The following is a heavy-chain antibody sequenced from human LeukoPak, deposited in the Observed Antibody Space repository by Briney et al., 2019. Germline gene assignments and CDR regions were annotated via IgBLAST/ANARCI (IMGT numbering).Heavy chain of an antibody. Sequence: GRSLRLSCTASGFTFSNYAMHWVRQAPGKGLEWVALISYDGSHKYYADSVKGRFTISRDNSKNTLYLQMNSLRAEDTAVYYCARSYSSTWDDAFDIWGQGTMVTVSS. CDR1: GFTFSNYA. J-gene: IGHJ3*02. V-gene: IGHV3-30*04. CDR2: ISYDGSHK. D-gene: IGHD6-13*01. CDR3: ARSYSSTWDDAFDI.